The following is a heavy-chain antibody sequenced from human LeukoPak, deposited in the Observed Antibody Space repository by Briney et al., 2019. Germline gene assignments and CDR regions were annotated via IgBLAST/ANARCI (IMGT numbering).Heavy chain of an antibody. CDR2: ISAYNGNT. CDR3: ARGGRSGGGNSLIGYYYYMDV. CDR1: GYTFTSYG. V-gene: IGHV1-18*01. Sequence: GASVTVSYKASGYTFTSYGISSVRQAPGQGLEWMGWISAYNGNTNYAQKLQGRVTMTTDTSTSTAYMELRSLRSDDTAVYYCARGGRSGGGNSLIGYYYYMDVWGKGTTVTVSS. J-gene: IGHJ6*03. D-gene: IGHD4-23*01.